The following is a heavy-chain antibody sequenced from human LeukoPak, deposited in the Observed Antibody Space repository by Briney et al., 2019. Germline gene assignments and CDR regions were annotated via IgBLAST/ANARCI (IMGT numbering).Heavy chain of an antibody. CDR3: ARGGGEQLGFDP. V-gene: IGHV1-69*02. D-gene: IGHD1/OR15-1a*01. CDR1: GGTFSSYT. J-gene: IGHJ5*02. CDR2: IIPILGIA. Sequence: ASVKVSCKASGGTFSSYTISWVRQAPGQGLEWMGRIIPILGIANYAQKFQGRVTITADESTSTAYMELSSLRSEDTAVYYCARGGGEQLGFDPWGQGTLVTVSS.